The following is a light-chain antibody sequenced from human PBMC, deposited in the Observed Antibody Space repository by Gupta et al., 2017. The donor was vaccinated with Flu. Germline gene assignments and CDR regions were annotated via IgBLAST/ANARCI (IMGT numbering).Light chain of an antibody. CDR2: EVS. CDR3: SSYTSSSTYV. Sequence: QSALTQPASVSGSPGQSITISCTGTSSDVGGYNYVSWYQPHPGKAPKLMLYEVSNRPSGVSNRFSGSKSGNTASLTISGLQADDEADYYCSSYTSSSTYVFGTGTKVIVL. V-gene: IGLV2-14*01. J-gene: IGLJ1*01. CDR1: SSDVGGYNY.